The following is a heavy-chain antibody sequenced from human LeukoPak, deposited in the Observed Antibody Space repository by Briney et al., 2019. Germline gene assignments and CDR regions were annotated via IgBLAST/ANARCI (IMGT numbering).Heavy chain of an antibody. V-gene: IGHV3-15*01. Sequence: KPGGSLRLSCAASGFTFSNAWMSWVRQAPGKGLEWVGRIKSKTDGGTTDYAAPVKGRFTISRDDSKNTLYLQMNSLKTEDTSVYYCTTEPYSSGYYYLDYWGQGTLVTVSS. J-gene: IGHJ4*02. D-gene: IGHD3-22*01. CDR2: IKSKTDGGTT. CDR3: TTEPYSSGYYYLDY. CDR1: GFTFSNAW.